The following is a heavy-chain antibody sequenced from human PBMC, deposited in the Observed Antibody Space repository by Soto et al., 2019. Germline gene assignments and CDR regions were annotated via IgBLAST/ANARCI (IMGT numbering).Heavy chain of an antibody. V-gene: IGHV3-23*01. D-gene: IGHD6-6*01. CDR2: ISGSGGST. CDR3: LIFIAARPNYFDY. CDR1: GFTFSSYA. J-gene: IGHJ4*02. Sequence: GGSLRLSCAASGFTFSSYAMSWVRQAPGKGLEWVSAISGSGGSTYYADSVKGRFTISRDNSKNTLYLQMNSLRAEDTAVYYCLIFIAARPNYFDYWGQGTLVTVSS.